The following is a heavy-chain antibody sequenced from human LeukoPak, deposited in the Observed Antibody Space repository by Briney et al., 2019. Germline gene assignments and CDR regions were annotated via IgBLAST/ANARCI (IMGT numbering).Heavy chain of an antibody. CDR1: GGSISSGSYY. Sequence: KTSETLSLTCTVSGGSISSGSYYWSWIRQPAGKGLEWIGRIYTSGSTNYNPSLQSRVTISVDTSESQFSLKLSSVTGADTAVYYCAREGTNYDILTGYFKTFDVWGKGTTVTTSS. D-gene: IGHD3-9*01. CDR2: IYTSGST. J-gene: IGHJ6*04. V-gene: IGHV4-61*02. CDR3: AREGTNYDILTGYFKTFDV.